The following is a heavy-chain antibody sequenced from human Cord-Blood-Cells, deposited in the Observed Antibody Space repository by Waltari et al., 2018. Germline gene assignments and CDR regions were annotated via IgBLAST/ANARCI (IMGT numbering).Heavy chain of an antibody. J-gene: IGHJ4*02. CDR3: ARGGIVVVPAAIYTFDY. V-gene: IGHV4-34*01. D-gene: IGHD2-2*01. CDR2: INHSGST. CDR1: GGSFSGYY. Sequence: QVQLQQWGAGLLKPSETLSLTCAVYGGSFSGYYWSWLRQPPGKGLEWIGEINHSGSTNYNPSLKSRVTISVDTSKNQFSLKLSSVTAADTAVYYCARGGIVVVPAAIYTFDYWGQGTLVTVSS.